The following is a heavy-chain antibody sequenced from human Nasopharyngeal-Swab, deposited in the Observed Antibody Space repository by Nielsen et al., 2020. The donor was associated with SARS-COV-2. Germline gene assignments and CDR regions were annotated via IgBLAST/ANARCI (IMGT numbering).Heavy chain of an antibody. Sequence: GSLRLSCAVSGGSISSNYWWTWVRQPPGKGLEWIGEIYHSGSTNYNPSLKSRVTISVDKSKNQFSLILTSVTAADTAVYYCARGGFWRFDYWGQGTLVTVSS. D-gene: IGHD3-3*01. CDR1: GGSISSNYW. V-gene: IGHV4-4*02. J-gene: IGHJ4*02. CDR3: ARGGFWRFDY. CDR2: IYHSGST.